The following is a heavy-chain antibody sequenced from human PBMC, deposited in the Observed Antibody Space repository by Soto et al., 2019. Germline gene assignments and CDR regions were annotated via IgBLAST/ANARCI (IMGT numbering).Heavy chain of an antibody. V-gene: IGHV3-23*01. D-gene: IGHD3-3*01. Sequence: PGGSLRLSCAASGFTFSSYAMSWVRQAPGKGLEWVSAISGSGGSTYYADSVKGRFTISRDNSKNTLYLQMNGLRAEDTAVYYCAKDGHYDFWSGYPKNHFFDYWGQGTLVTVSS. CDR3: AKDGHYDFWSGYPKNHFFDY. CDR1: GFTFSSYA. J-gene: IGHJ4*02. CDR2: ISGSGGST.